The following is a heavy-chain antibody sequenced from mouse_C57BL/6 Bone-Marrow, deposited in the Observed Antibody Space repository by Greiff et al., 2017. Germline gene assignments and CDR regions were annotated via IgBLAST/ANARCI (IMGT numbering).Heavy chain of an antibody. CDR2: IFPGSGST. D-gene: IGHD1-1*01. V-gene: IGHV1-56*01. CDR1: GYTFTSHW. J-gene: IGHJ4*01. CDR3: ASDYYGSEGAMDY. Sequence: VQLQQSGPELVRPGASVKISCKAPGYTFTSHWMQWVRQRPGPGLAWIGEIFPGSGSTYYNEKFKGKATLTVDTSASTAYMQLSSLTSEDSAVYFCASDYYGSEGAMDYWGQGTSVTVSS.